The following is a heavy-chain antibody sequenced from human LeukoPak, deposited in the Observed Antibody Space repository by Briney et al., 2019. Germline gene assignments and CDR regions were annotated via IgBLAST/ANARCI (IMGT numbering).Heavy chain of an antibody. Sequence: VASVKVSCKASGYTFTGYYMHWVRQAPGQGLEWMGWINPHTGGTNYAQKFQGRVTMTRDTSISTAYMEQSRLRSDDTAVYYCARALLSGWSFDYWGQGTLVTVPS. CDR2: INPHTGGT. CDR1: GYTFTGYY. J-gene: IGHJ4*02. CDR3: ARALLSGWSFDY. D-gene: IGHD6-19*01. V-gene: IGHV1-2*02.